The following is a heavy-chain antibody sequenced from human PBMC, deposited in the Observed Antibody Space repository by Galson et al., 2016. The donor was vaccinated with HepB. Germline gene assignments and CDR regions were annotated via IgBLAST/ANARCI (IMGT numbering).Heavy chain of an antibody. V-gene: IGHV4-30-2*01. Sequence: TLSLTCAVSGGSISSGGYSWSWIRQPPGKGLEWIGYIYHSGSTYYNPSLKSRVTISLDKSSNTFSLKLKSVTAADTAVYYCARHLSFWELRQCYFDYWGQGSLVTVSS. J-gene: IGHJ4*02. CDR2: IYHSGST. CDR3: ARHLSFWELRQCYFDY. CDR1: GGSISSGGYS. D-gene: IGHD1-7*01.